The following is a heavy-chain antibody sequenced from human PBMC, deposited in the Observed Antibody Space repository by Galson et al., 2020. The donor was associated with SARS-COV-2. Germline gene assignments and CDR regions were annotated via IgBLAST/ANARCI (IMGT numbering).Heavy chain of an antibody. CDR2: IIPIFGTA. CDR1: GGTFSSYA. J-gene: IGHJ4*02. Sequence: SVRVSCKASGGTFSSYAISWVRQAPGQGLEWMGGIIPIFGTANYAQKFQGRVTITADESTSTAYMELSSLRSEDTAVYYCARFEDVDTAMVFDYWGQGTLVTVSS. V-gene: IGHV1-69*13. D-gene: IGHD5-18*01. CDR3: ARFEDVDTAMVFDY.